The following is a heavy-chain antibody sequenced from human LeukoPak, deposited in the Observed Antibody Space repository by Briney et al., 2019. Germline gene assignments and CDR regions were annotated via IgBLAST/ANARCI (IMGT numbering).Heavy chain of an antibody. V-gene: IGHV3-53*05. CDR1: GFTVSSNY. J-gene: IGHJ4*02. Sequence: GGSLRLSCAASGFTVSSNYMSWVRQAPGKGLEWVSVIYSGGSPYYADSVKGRFTISRDNSKNTLYLQMNSLRAEDTAVYYCARDNREQQLVPPTFDYWGQGTLVTVSS. CDR2: IYSGGSP. D-gene: IGHD6-13*01. CDR3: ARDNREQQLVPPTFDY.